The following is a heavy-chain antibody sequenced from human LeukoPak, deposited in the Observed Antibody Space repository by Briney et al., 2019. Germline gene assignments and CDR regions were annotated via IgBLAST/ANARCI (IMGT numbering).Heavy chain of an antibody. D-gene: IGHD3-10*01. CDR1: GFSFSTIY. J-gene: IGHJ4*02. Sequence: GGSLRLSCAASGFSFSTIYMSWVRRTPGQGLEWVANINVDGTAEYYVDSVKGRFTISRDNSKNTLYLQMNSLRAEDTAVYYCARDPNRGPTSLWFGERDFDYWGQGTLVTVSS. CDR3: ARDPNRGPTSLWFGERDFDY. V-gene: IGHV3-7*01. CDR2: INVDGTAE.